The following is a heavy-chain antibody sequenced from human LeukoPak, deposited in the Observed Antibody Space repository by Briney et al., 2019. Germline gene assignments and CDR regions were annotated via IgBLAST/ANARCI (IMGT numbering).Heavy chain of an antibody. J-gene: IGHJ4*02. CDR2: IYHGGTT. CDR3: ARDGVFHDSDGYSFDC. D-gene: IGHD3-22*01. V-gene: IGHV4-38-2*02. CDR1: NYSITSGYF. Sequence: SETLSLTCAVSNYSITSGYFWGWIRQPPGKGLEWIASIYHGGTTYYNPSLRNRVTLFVDTSKNQFSLKLTSLTAADTAVYYCARDGVFHDSDGYSFDCWGQGTLVTVSS.